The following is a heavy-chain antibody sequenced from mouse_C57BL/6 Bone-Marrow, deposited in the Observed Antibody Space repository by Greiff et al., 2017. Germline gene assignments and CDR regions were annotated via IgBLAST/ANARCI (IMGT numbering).Heavy chain of an antibody. CDR1: GYTFTSYW. CDR2: IYPSDSET. J-gene: IGHJ3*01. CDR3: ARGGGWFAY. Sequence: QVHVKQSGPELVRPGSSVKLSCKASGYTFTSYWMDWVKQRPGQGLEWIGNIYPSDSETHYNQKFKDKATLTVDKSSSTAYMQLSSLTSEDSAVXYCARGGGWFAYWGQGTLVTVSA. V-gene: IGHV1-61*01.